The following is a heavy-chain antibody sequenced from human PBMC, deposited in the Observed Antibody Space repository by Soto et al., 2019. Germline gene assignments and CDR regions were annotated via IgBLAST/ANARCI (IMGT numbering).Heavy chain of an antibody. CDR3: ARGSSYEFSLNWFDP. V-gene: IGHV4-39*02. CDR2: IYYSGST. Sequence: SETLSLTCTVSRGSISSGTNYWHWIRQPPGKGLEWIANIYYSGSTFYNPSLKSRVTISLDTSKNQFSLKLRSVTAADTAVYYCARGSSYEFSLNWFDPWGQGTLVT. CDR1: RGSISSGTNY. J-gene: IGHJ5*02. D-gene: IGHD3-3*01.